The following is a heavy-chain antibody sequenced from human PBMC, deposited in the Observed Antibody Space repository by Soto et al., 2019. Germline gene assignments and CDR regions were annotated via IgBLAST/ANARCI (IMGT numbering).Heavy chain of an antibody. CDR2: ISDSGATT. J-gene: IGHJ4*02. CDR1: GFPFGENA. Sequence: LRLSCAASGFPFGENAMSWVRQAPGKGLEWVSGISDSGATTYYADSVRGRFTISRDNSKNTLYLQMKSLRAEDSASYYCAKEDTSSGSLDYWGQGALVTVSS. CDR3: AKEDTSSGSLDY. D-gene: IGHD6-19*01. V-gene: IGHV3-23*01.